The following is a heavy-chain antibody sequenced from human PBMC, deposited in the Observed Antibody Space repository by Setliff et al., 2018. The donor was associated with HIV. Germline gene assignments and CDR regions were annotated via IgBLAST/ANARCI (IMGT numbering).Heavy chain of an antibody. CDR3: AREGDGIDF. J-gene: IGHJ4*02. Sequence: SETMSLTCTVSGGSITSTTYYWGWIRQPTGKGLEWIGTIHYTGNTYHNPSLKSRVTISVEASKNQISLKLTAVTAADSAVYYCAREGDGIDFWGQGTLVTVSS. CDR1: GGSITSTTYY. CDR2: IHYTGNT. V-gene: IGHV4-39*02. D-gene: IGHD2-21*02.